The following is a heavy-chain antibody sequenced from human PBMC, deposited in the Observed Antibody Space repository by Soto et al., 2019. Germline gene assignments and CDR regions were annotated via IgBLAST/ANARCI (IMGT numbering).Heavy chain of an antibody. CDR1: GGSISSSTYY. D-gene: IGHD1-26*01. J-gene: IGHJ4*02. V-gene: IGHV4-39*01. CDR2: IYYSGST. Sequence: QLQLQESGPGLVKPSETLSLTCTVSGGSISSSTYYWGWIRQPPGKGLEWIGNIYYSGSTYYNPSLKSRVSISVDTSKNQFSLKLSSVTAADTAVYYCATDSGSSGFDSWGQGTLVTVSS. CDR3: ATDSGSSGFDS.